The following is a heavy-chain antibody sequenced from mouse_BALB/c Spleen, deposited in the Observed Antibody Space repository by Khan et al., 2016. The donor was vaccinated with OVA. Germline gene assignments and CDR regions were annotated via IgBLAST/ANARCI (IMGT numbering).Heavy chain of an antibody. CDR3: ARVDGGDFDY. V-gene: IGHV3-2*02. CDR1: GYSIITDYA. CDR2: ISYSGNT. J-gene: IGHJ2*01. D-gene: IGHD2-3*01. Sequence: EAQLVESGPGLVKPSQSLSLTCTVTGYSIITDYAWNWIWQFPGNKLEWLGSISYSGNTKYNPFLKSRNSITRYTSKNQFCLQLKAVTTEDAARYYCARVDGGDFDYWGEGTTPT.